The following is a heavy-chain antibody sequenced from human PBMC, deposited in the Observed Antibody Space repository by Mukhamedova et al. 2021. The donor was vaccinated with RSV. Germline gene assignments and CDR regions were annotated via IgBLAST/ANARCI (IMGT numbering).Heavy chain of an antibody. Sequence: GKGPEYVSAISPSGSSAYYADSVKGRFTISRDNSNNMLYLQMSSLRVEDTAVYYCLRRYCSGGGCPSPFDYWGQGTLVTVSS. J-gene: IGHJ4*02. V-gene: IGHV3-64D*06. D-gene: IGHD2-15*01. CDR3: LRRYCSGGGCPSPFDY. CDR2: ISPSGSSA.